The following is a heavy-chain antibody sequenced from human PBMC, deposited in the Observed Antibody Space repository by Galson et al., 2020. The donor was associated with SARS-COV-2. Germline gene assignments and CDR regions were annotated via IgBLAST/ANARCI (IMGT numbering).Heavy chain of an antibody. V-gene: IGHV3-48*03. Sequence: PGGSLRLSCAASGFSFSSYELNWVRQAPGKGLEWVSHIHESGSPIYYADSVRGRFTISRDNAKNSLYLQMNSLRAEDTAVYYCVRDRLYVGNCWDYWGQGTLVTVSS. CDR3: VRDRLYVGNCWDY. D-gene: IGHD2-2*02. CDR2: IHESGSPI. CDR1: GFSFSSYE. J-gene: IGHJ4*02.